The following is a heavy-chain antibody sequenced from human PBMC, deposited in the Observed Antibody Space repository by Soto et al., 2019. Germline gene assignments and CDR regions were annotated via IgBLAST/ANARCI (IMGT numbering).Heavy chain of an antibody. D-gene: IGHD6-6*01. Sequence: TSETLSLTCTVSGGSISSYYWSWIRQPPGKGLELVGGIYYSGSTNYNPSLKSRVTISVDTSKNQFSLKLSSVTAADTAVYYCARGAARXRYNWFDSWGQGTLVTVSS. J-gene: IGHJ5*01. V-gene: IGHV4-59*01. CDR3: ARGAARXRYNWFDS. CDR1: GGSISSYY. CDR2: IYYSGST.